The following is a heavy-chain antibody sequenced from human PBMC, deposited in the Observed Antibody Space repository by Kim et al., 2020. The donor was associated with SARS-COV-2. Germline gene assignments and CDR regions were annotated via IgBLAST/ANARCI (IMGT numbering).Heavy chain of an antibody. Sequence: GGSLRLSCVASGFTFSDHFMDWVRQPPGKGLEWVGRIRNKANSYTTEYAASVKGRLTISRDDSKNSLYLQMNSLKTEDTAVYYCSGGRRSGDSWGQGTLVTVSS. CDR2: IRNKANSYTT. V-gene: IGHV3-72*01. CDR3: SGGRRSGDS. CDR1: GFTFSDHF. J-gene: IGHJ4*02. D-gene: IGHD6-19*01.